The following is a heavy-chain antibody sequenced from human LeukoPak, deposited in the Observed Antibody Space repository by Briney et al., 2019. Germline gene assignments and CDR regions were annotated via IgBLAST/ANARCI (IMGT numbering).Heavy chain of an antibody. CDR3: AKDSDSSSWYRTYYYYGMDV. CDR2: ISYDGSNK. D-gene: IGHD6-13*01. V-gene: IGHV3-30*18. CDR1: GFTFSSYG. J-gene: IGHJ6*02. Sequence: PGGSLRLSCAASGFTFSSYGMHWVRQAPGKGLEWVAVISYDGSNKYYADSVKGRFTISRDNSKNTLYLQMNSLRAEDTAVYYCAKDSDSSSWYRTYYYYGMDVWGQGTTVTVSS.